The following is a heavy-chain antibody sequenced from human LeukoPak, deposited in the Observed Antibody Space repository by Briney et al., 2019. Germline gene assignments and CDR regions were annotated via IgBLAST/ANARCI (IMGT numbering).Heavy chain of an antibody. Sequence: ASVKVSCKASGYSFSSYSITWLRQAPGQGLEWMGWISVYSGDTNYAQKFQGRVTMTTDTSTSTAYMELRSLRSDDTAVYYCARDHSVLYGYNFYWGQGTLVTVSS. J-gene: IGHJ4*02. V-gene: IGHV1-18*01. D-gene: IGHD5-24*01. CDR3: ARDHSVLYGYNFY. CDR1: GYSFSSYS. CDR2: ISVYSGDT.